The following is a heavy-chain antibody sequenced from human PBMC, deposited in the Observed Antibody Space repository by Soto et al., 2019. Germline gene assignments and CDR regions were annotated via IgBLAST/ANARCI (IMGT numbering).Heavy chain of an antibody. J-gene: IGHJ5*02. CDR1: GGTFSSYA. D-gene: IGHD3-22*01. Sequence: SVKVSCKASGGTFSSYAISWVRQAPGQGLEWMGGIIPIFGTANYAQKFQGRVTITADKSTSTAYMELSSLRSEDTAVYYCARVPYYYDSSGYRGKFDPWGQGTLVTVSS. V-gene: IGHV1-69*06. CDR3: ARVPYYYDSSGYRGKFDP. CDR2: IIPIFGTA.